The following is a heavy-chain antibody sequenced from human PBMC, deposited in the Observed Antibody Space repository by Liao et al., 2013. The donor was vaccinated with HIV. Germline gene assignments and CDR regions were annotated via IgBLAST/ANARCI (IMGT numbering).Heavy chain of an antibody. D-gene: IGHD2-2*01. CDR1: GGSFSGYY. CDR3: ARDSRYCSSTSCSVNRYFDY. Sequence: QVQLQESGPGLVKPSETLSLTCAVYGGSFSGYYWSWIRQPPGKGWSGLGEINHSGSTNYNPSLKSRVTISVDTSKNQFSLKLSSVTAADTAVYYCARDSRYCSSTSCSVNRYFDYWGQGTLVTVSS. V-gene: IGHV4-34*10. CDR2: INHSGST. J-gene: IGHJ4*02.